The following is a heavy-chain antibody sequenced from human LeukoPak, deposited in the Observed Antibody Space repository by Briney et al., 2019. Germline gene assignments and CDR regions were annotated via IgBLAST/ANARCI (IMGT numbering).Heavy chain of an antibody. CDR3: AREGYGSSWYGRWDYSYYYMDV. J-gene: IGHJ6*03. D-gene: IGHD6-13*01. CDR1: GFTVSSNY. CDR2: IYSGGST. Sequence: PGGSLRLSCAASGFTVSSNYMSWVRQAPGKGLEWVSVIYSGGSTYYADSVKGRFTISRDNSKNTLYLQMNSLRAEDTAVYYCAREGYGSSWYGRWDYSYYYMDVGAKGPRSPSP. V-gene: IGHV3-53*01.